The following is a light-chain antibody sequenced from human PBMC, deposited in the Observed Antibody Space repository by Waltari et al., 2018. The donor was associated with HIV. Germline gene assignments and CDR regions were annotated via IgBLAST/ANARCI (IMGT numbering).Light chain of an antibody. Sequence: QSVLTQPPSASGTPGLRVPISCSGSSSNIGNNYLYWYQKLPGTAPKLLIYRNYQRPSGVPDRFSGSKSGTSASLAISGLRSEDEGDFYCASWDDSLRNWVFGGGTKLTVL. CDR1: SSNIGNNY. CDR3: ASWDDSLRNWV. V-gene: IGLV1-47*01. CDR2: RNY. J-gene: IGLJ3*02.